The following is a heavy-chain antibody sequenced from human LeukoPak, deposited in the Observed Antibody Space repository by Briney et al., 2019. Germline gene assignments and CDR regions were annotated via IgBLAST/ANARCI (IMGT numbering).Heavy chain of an antibody. CDR1: GGSIASSSYY. Sequence: SETLSLTCTVSGGSIASSSYYWGWIRQPPGKGLEWIASIYYSGTTYYNPSLKSRFTISVDTSKNQFSLNLNSVTAADTAVYYCARRSDSWYLFDYWGQGTLVTVSS. J-gene: IGHJ4*02. V-gene: IGHV4-39*01. D-gene: IGHD6-13*01. CDR3: ARRSDSWYLFDY. CDR2: IYYSGTT.